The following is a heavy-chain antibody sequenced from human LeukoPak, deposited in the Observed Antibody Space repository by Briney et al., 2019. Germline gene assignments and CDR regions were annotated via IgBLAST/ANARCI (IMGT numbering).Heavy chain of an antibody. Sequence: PGGSLRLSCAASGFTFSNYWMSWVRQAPGKGLEWVANIKQDGSEKYYVDSVKGRFTISRDNAKNSLYLQMHSLRAEDTAVYYCARDCSSTSCYWVFDYWGQGTLVTVSS. CDR2: IKQDGSEK. CDR1: GFTFSNYW. J-gene: IGHJ4*02. D-gene: IGHD2-2*01. CDR3: ARDCSSTSCYWVFDY. V-gene: IGHV3-7*01.